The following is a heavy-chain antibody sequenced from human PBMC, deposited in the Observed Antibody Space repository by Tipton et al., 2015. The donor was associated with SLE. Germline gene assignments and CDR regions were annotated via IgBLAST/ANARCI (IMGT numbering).Heavy chain of an antibody. D-gene: IGHD2-2*01. Sequence: SLRLSCVASGFTFSSHWMTWVRQAPGKGLEWVATIKQDGSEKHYVDSVKGRFTISRDNVKKSLDLQMNSLRVEDTAVYYCARDMGSSWYFYFDSWGQGTLVTVSS. V-gene: IGHV3-7*01. CDR3: ARDMGSSWYFYFDS. J-gene: IGHJ4*02. CDR1: GFTFSSHW. CDR2: IKQDGSEK.